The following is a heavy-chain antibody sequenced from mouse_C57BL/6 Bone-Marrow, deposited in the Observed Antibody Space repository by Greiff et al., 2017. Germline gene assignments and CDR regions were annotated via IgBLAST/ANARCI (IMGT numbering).Heavy chain of an antibody. D-gene: IGHD1-1*01. CDR2: IYPGSGST. V-gene: IGHV1-55*01. CDR3: ARRILRSFAY. Sequence: QVQLQQSGAELVKPGASVKMSCKASGYTFTSYWITWVKQRPGQGLEWIGDIYPGSGSTNYNEKFKNKATLTVDTSSSTAYMQLSSLTSEDSAVYYCARRILRSFAYWGQGTLVTVSA. CDR1: GYTFTSYW. J-gene: IGHJ3*01.